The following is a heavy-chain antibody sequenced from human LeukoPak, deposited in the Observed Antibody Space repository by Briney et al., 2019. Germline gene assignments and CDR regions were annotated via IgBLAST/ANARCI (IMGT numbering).Heavy chain of an antibody. V-gene: IGHV4-34*01. D-gene: IGHD3-22*01. CDR1: GGSFSGYY. J-gene: IGHJ4*02. CDR2: INHSGST. CDR3: ARATVTTPRPYYYDSSGYYTR. Sequence: PSETLSLTCAVYGGSFSGYYWSWIRQPPGKGLEWIEEINHSGSTNYNPSLKSRVTISVDTSENQFSLKLSSVTAADTAVYYCARATVTTPRPYYYDSSGYYTRWGQGTLVTVSS.